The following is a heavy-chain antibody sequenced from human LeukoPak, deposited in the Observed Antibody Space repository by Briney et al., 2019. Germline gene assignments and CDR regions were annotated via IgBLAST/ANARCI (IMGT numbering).Heavy chain of an antibody. CDR2: ISAYNGNT. D-gene: IGHD3-16*02. CDR3: ARATYDYVWGGYRSLGVDY. CDR1: GYTFTSYG. V-gene: IGHV1-8*03. Sequence: ASVKVSCKASGYTFTSYGISWVRQAPGQGLEWMGWISAYNGNTGYAQKFQGRVTITRNTSISTAYMELSSLRSEDTAVYYCARATYDYVWGGYRSLGVDYWGQGTLVTVSS. J-gene: IGHJ4*02.